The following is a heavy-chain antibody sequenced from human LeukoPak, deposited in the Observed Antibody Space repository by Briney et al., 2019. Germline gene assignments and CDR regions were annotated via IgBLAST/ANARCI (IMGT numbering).Heavy chain of an antibody. D-gene: IGHD3-22*01. CDR1: GFTFSDCG. Sequence: GGSLRLSCAASGFTFSDCGMHWVRQAPGKGLDWVAFIRYDATNNHYADSVKGRFSISRDNSKNTLYLQMNSLRAEDTAVYYCAKDSSGYSPLDYWGQGTLVTVSS. CDR2: IRYDATNN. J-gene: IGHJ4*02. V-gene: IGHV3-30*02. CDR3: AKDSSGYSPLDY.